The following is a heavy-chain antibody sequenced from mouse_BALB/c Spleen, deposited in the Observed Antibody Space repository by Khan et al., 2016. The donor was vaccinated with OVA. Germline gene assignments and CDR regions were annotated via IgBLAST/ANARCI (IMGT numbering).Heavy chain of an antibody. CDR2: ISYSGRT. CDR1: GYSITSDYA. Sequence: EVELVESGPGLVKPSLSLSLTCTVTGYSITSDYAWNWIRQFPGHKLEWMGYISYSGRTSYTPSLKSRISITRDTSKNQVFLQLNSVTTEDTATYFCVRGRAYWGQGTLVTVSA. D-gene: IGHD3-3*01. J-gene: IGHJ3*01. V-gene: IGHV3-2*02. CDR3: VRGRAY.